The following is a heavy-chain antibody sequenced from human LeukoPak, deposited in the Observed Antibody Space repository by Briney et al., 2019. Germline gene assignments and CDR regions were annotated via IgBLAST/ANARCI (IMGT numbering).Heavy chain of an antibody. CDR3: AKGCSGWYGDNY. D-gene: IGHD6-19*01. CDR2: INGGGDKT. V-gene: IGHV3-23*01. J-gene: IGHJ4*02. CDR1: GFSFTSYA. Sequence: PGGSLRLSCAASGFSFTSYAVSWVRQAPGKGLEWVSGINGGGDKTYYRDSVKGRITISRDNSKNTLYLQMNSLRAEDTAVYYCAKGCSGWYGDNYWGQGTLVTVSS.